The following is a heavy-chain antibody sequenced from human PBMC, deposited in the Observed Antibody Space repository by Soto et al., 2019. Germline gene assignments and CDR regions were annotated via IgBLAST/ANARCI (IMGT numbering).Heavy chain of an antibody. J-gene: IGHJ3*01. V-gene: IGHV3-11*05. CDR3: AKIMLTLTNAAFDV. Sequence: QVQLVESGGGLVRPGGSLRLSCAASGFTFTDYYMTWIRQAAGKGLEWVSYISSSSRYTYSADSVKGRFTISRDDAENSLYLQMSSLRVEDPAVYYCAKIMLTLTNAAFDVWGQGTMVTVSS. D-gene: IGHD4-17*01. CDR2: ISSSSRYT. CDR1: GFTFTDYY.